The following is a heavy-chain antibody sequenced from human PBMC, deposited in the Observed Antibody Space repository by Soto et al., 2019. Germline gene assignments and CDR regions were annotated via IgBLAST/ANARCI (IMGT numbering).Heavy chain of an antibody. CDR2: INAGNGNT. CDR1: GYTFTSYA. CDR3: AREDPYCSGGSCYKLKAGMDV. Sequence: ASVKVSCKASGYTFTSYAMHWVRQVPGQRLEWMGWINAGNGNTKYSQKFQGRVTITRDTSASTAYMELSSLRSEDTAVYYCAREDPYCSGGSCYKLKAGMDVWGQGTTVTVSS. D-gene: IGHD2-15*01. J-gene: IGHJ6*02. V-gene: IGHV1-3*01.